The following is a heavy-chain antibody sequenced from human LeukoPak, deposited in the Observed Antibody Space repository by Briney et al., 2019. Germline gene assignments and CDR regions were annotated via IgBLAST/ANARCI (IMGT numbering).Heavy chain of an antibody. V-gene: IGHV1-69*13. J-gene: IGHJ4*02. CDR3: ARGWLAETTVVTPYNY. CDR1: GGTFSSYA. CDR2: IIPIFGTA. D-gene: IGHD4-23*01. Sequence: SVKVSCKASGGTFSSYAINWVRQAPGQGLEWMGGIIPIFGTANYAQKFQGRVTITAVESMSTAYMELSSPRSEDTAVYYCARGWLAETTVVTPYNYWGQGTLVTVSS.